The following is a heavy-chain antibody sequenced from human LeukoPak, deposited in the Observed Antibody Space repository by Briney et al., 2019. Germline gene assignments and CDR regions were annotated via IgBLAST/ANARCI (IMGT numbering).Heavy chain of an antibody. CDR2: IYVTGA. CDR3: ARHIGGGIEDMDV. J-gene: IGHJ6*03. CDR1: GGSIGTYY. V-gene: IGHV4-59*08. Sequence: ASETLSLTCTVSGGSIGTYYWSWVRQSPGTGLEWIGYIYVTGARYNPYLQSRVTISVDRSRNQFFLKMTSVTAADTAVYYCARHIGGGIEDMDVWGRGTKVTVSS. D-gene: IGHD3-16*02.